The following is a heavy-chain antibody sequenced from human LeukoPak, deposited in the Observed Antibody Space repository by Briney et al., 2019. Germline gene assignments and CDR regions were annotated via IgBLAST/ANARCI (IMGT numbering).Heavy chain of an antibody. CDR2: ISSSSSYI. CDR3: ARCYGTRIYYYYMDV. V-gene: IGHV3-21*01. CDR1: GFTFSSYS. Sequence: GGSLRLSCAASGFTFSSYSMNWVRQAPGKGLEWVSSISSSSSYIYYADSVKGRFTISRDNAKNSLYLQMNSLRAEDTAVYYCARCYGTRIYYYYMDVWGKGTTVTISS. J-gene: IGHJ6*03. D-gene: IGHD4-17*01.